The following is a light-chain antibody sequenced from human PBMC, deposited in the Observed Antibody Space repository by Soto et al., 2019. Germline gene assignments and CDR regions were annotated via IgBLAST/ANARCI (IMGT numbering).Light chain of an antibody. Sequence: EIVLTQSPGTLSLSPGERATLSCRASRSVSSSYLAWYQQRPGQAPRLLIYDASSRATGIPDRFSGSGSGTDFTLTISRLEPEDFAVYYCQQYGSSPSTFGKGTKVEIK. CDR2: DAS. CDR3: QQYGSSPST. V-gene: IGKV3-20*01. CDR1: RSVSSSY. J-gene: IGKJ1*01.